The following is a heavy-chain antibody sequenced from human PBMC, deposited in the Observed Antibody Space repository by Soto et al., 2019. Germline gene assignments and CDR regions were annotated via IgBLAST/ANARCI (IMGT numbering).Heavy chain of an antibody. J-gene: IGHJ4*02. CDR3: AKAGFWSGYYSLVDY. V-gene: IGHV3-9*01. CDR2: ISWNSGSI. Sequence: DVQLVESGGGLVQPGRSLRLSCAASGFTFDDYAMHWVRQAPGKGLEWVSGISWNSGSIGYADSVKGRFTISRDNAKNSLHLQMNSLRAEDTALYYCAKAGFWSGYYSLVDYWGQGTLVTVSS. CDR1: GFTFDDYA. D-gene: IGHD3-3*01.